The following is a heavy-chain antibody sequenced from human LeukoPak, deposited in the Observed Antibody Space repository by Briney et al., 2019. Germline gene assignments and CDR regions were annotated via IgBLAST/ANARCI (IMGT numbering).Heavy chain of an antibody. Sequence: GGSLRLSCAASGFTFSNYNMNWVRQAPGKGLEWVSYISSSGATIYYADSVRGRFSISRDNAKTSLSLKMNSLRDEDTAVYYCARNYYGSGGYYLFDYWGQGTLVTVSS. CDR1: GFTFSNYN. CDR3: ARNYYGSGGYYLFDY. V-gene: IGHV3-48*02. CDR2: ISSSGATI. D-gene: IGHD3-10*01. J-gene: IGHJ4*02.